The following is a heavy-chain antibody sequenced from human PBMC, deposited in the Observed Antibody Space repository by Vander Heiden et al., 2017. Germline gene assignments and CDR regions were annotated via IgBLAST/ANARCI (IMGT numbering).Heavy chain of an antibody. J-gene: IGHJ4*02. CDR2: ILDSGGST. V-gene: IGHV3-23*01. D-gene: IGHD4-17*01. CDR1: GFTFSSYA. CDR3: AKGIKWYDDYDGSY. Sequence: EVQLLESGGGLVQPGGSLRLSCVASGFTFSSYAMSWVRQAPGKGLEGVSGILDSGGSTYYADSVQGRFTVSRDNSKNTLFLQMNSLRAEDAAVYYCAKGIKWYDDYDGSYWGQGTLVTVSS.